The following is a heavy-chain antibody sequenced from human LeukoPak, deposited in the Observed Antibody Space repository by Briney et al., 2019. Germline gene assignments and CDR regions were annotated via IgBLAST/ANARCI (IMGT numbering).Heavy chain of an antibody. Sequence: PGGSLRLSCAASGFTFSSSEMEWVRQAPGKGLEWVSYISDSSSTKPYTYSVRGRFTISRDNAKMSLYLQMNSLRAEDTAVYYCATLVGATPQWGQGTLVTVSS. CDR1: GFTFSSSE. V-gene: IGHV3-48*03. J-gene: IGHJ4*02. CDR3: ATLVGATPQ. D-gene: IGHD1-26*01. CDR2: ISDSSSTK.